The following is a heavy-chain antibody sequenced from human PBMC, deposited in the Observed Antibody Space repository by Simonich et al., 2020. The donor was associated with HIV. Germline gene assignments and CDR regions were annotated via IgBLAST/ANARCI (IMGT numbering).Heavy chain of an antibody. D-gene: IGHD6-13*01. CDR1: GFSFSSYA. CDR2: ISYDGRNK. CDR3: ARGGIAAAGTGWHFDL. V-gene: IGHV3-30*07. Sequence: QVQLVESGGGVVQPGRSLRLSCAASGFSFSSYAMDWVRQAPGKVVEWLAVISYDGRNKYYADSVKGRFTISRDNSKNTLYVQMNSLRAEDTAVYSCARGGIAAAGTGWHFDLWGRGTLVTVSS. J-gene: IGHJ2*01.